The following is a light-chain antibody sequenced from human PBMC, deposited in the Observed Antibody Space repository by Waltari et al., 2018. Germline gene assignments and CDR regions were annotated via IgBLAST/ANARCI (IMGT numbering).Light chain of an antibody. J-gene: IGKJ1*01. CDR2: DAS. V-gene: IGKV3-15*01. CDR1: QSVSSN. Sequence: EIVMTQSPATLSVSPGERATLSCRASQSVSSNLAWYQQKPGQVPRLLIYDASTRATGIPARFSGSGSGTDFTLTISSLQSEDFAVYYCHQYNNWPPWTFGQGTKEEVK. CDR3: HQYNNWPPWT.